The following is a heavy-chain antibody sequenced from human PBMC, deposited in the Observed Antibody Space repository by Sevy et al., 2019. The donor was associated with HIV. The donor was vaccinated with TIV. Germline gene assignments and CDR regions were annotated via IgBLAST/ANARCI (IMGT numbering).Heavy chain of an antibody. V-gene: IGHV3-30*18. CDR3: SKDQGAHYYYGIDF. CDR1: GFTFSGFG. Sequence: GGSLRLSCAAFGFTFSGFGMHWVRQAPGKGLEWVALISYDGSNKYYADSVKGRFTISRDKSKNTLYLQMNRLRGEDTAVYYLSKDQGAHYYYGIDFWGQGTTVTVSS. J-gene: IGHJ6*02. CDR2: ISYDGSNK.